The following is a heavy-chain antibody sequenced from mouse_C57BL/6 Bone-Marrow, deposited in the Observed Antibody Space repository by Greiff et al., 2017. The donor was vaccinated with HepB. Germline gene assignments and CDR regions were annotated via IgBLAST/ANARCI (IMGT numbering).Heavy chain of an antibody. CDR3: AKLLLYFDY. V-gene: IGHV1-19*01. CDR1: GYTFTDYY. J-gene: IGHJ2*01. Sequence: EVQLQQSGPVLVKPGASVKMSCKASGYTFTDYYMNWVKQSHGKSLEWIGVINPYNGGTSYNQKFKGKATLTVDKSSSTAYMELNSLTSEDSAVYYCAKLLLYFDYWGQGTTLTVSS. D-gene: IGHD2-1*01. CDR2: INPYNGGT.